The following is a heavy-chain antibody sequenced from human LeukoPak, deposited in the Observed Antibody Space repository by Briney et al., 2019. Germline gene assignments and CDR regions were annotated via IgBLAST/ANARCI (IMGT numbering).Heavy chain of an antibody. J-gene: IGHJ6*02. CDR3: ARDIYGGCVLSGDYYYYGMDV. CDR1: GFTFSDYY. V-gene: IGHV3-11*01. D-gene: IGHD4-23*01. CDR2: ISSSGSTI. Sequence: TGGSLRLSCAASGFTFSDYYMSWIRQAPGKGLEWVSYISSSGSTIYYADSVKGRFTISRDNAKNSLYLQMNSLRAEDTAVYYCARDIYGGCVLSGDYYYYGMDVWGQGTTVTVSS.